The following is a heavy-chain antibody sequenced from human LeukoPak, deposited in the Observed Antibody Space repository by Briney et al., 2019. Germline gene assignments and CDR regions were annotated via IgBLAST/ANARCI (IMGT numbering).Heavy chain of an antibody. V-gene: IGHV3-21*01. J-gene: IGHJ4*02. Sequence: PGGSLRLSCAVSGFTFSSYSMNWVRQAPGKGLEWVSSISSSSSYIYYADSVKGRFTISRDNAKNSLYLQMNSLRAEDTAVYYCARPRVPLSGSYHLPSTNWGQGTLVTVSS. CDR1: GFTFSSYS. CDR2: ISSSSSYI. D-gene: IGHD1-26*01. CDR3: ARPRVPLSGSYHLPSTN.